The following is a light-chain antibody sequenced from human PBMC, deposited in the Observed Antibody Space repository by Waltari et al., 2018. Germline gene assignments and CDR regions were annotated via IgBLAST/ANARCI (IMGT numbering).Light chain of an antibody. CDR1: SSDVGGYNS. CDR2: EVS. Sequence: QSALTQPPSASGSPGQPVTISCTGTSSDVGGYNSVPWYQQHPGKAPKLMIYEVSQRPSGVPERFSGSKSGNTASLTVSGLQADDEGDYYCCSYTGYNILVFGGGTKLTVL. V-gene: IGLV2-8*01. J-gene: IGLJ3*02. CDR3: CSYTGYNILV.